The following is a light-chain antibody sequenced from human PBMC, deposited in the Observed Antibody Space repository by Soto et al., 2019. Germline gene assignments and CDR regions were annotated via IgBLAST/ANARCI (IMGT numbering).Light chain of an antibody. J-gene: IGKJ5*01. CDR1: QSVSSRY. CDR2: GAS. CDR3: QQYGSFSIT. Sequence: IVLTQSPGSLSLSPGERATLACRASQSVSSRYLGWYQQKPGQAPRLLIYGASSRATGIPDRFSGSGSGTDFTLTISRLEPEDFAVYYCQQYGSFSITFGQGTRLEIK. V-gene: IGKV3-20*01.